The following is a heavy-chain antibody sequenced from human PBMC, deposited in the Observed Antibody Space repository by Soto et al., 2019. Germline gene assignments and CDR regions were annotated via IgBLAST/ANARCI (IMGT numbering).Heavy chain of an antibody. CDR1: GFTFSSYS. Sequence: GGSLRLSCAASGFTFSSYSMNWVRQAPGKGLEWVSYISSSSSTIYYADSVEGRFTISRDNAKDSLYLQMNSLRAEDTAVYYCAQGDYYYGMDVWGQGTTVTVSS. CDR2: ISSSSSTI. J-gene: IGHJ6*02. V-gene: IGHV3-48*04. CDR3: AQGDYYYGMDV.